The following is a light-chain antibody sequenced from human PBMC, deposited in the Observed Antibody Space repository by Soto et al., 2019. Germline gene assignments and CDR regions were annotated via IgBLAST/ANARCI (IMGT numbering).Light chain of an antibody. CDR3: QQRRNWPLT. CDR2: DVS. Sequence: EIVLTQSPATLSLSPGERATLSCRASQNVDSYLTWYQQKPGQAPRLLIYDVSKRATGIPVRFSGSGSGTDFPLTISSLEPEDVAIYYCQQRRNWPLTFGGGTKVEIK. J-gene: IGKJ4*01. CDR1: QNVDSY. V-gene: IGKV3-11*01.